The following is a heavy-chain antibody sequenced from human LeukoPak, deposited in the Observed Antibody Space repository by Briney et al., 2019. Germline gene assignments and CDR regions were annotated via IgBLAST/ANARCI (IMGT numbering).Heavy chain of an antibody. D-gene: IGHD5-18*01. CDR2: IYYSGSA. CDR3: ARRGFWTNVDTAMVSWYFDL. V-gene: IGHV4-59*01. J-gene: IGHJ2*01. CDR1: GGSISSYY. Sequence: SETLSLTCTASGGSISSYYWSWIRQPPGKGLEWIGYIYYSGSANYNPSLKSRVTISVDTSKNQFSLKLSSVTAADTAVYYCARRGFWTNVDTAMVSWYFDLWGRGTLVTVSS.